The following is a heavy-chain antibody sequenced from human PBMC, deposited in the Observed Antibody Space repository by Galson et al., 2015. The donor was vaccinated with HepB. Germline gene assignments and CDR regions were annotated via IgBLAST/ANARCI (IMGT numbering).Heavy chain of an antibody. CDR3: ARDLSYSMGYFDY. CDR1: GFTVSTDY. Sequence: SLRLSCAGSGFTVSTDYMSWVRQAPGKGLEWVSTIYGADTAHYADSVKGRFTISRDTFQNTLYLQMNSLTVEETAVYFCARDLSYSMGYFDYWGQGTLVTVSS. V-gene: IGHV3-53*01. D-gene: IGHD4-11*01. CDR2: IYGADTA. J-gene: IGHJ4*02.